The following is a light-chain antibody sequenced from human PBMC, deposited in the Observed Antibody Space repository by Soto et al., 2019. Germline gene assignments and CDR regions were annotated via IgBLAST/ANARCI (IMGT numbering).Light chain of an antibody. CDR1: QSVTSN. Sequence: EIVLTQSPGTLSLSPGERVTLSCRASQSVTSNLAWYQHKVGQAPRLLIYEASNRVTGTPARFSGSGSGTDFTLTISSLEPEDFAVYYCQQRSNWPLTFGGGTKVEIK. CDR2: EAS. V-gene: IGKV3-11*01. CDR3: QQRSNWPLT. J-gene: IGKJ4*01.